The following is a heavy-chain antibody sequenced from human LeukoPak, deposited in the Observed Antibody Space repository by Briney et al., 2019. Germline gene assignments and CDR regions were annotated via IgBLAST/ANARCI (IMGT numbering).Heavy chain of an antibody. CDR2: IRYDGSNK. CDR1: GFTFRDYG. Sequence: PGRSLRPSCAAAGFTFRDYGMHWVSQAPAKGLEWVAFIRYDGSNKNYAGFVMSRFTTSSDDTKKNQYLQMNSLRAEDTAVYYCAKPTLAARTDYWGQGTLVTVSS. D-gene: IGHD6-13*01. CDR3: AKPTLAARTDY. J-gene: IGHJ4*02. V-gene: IGHV3-30*02.